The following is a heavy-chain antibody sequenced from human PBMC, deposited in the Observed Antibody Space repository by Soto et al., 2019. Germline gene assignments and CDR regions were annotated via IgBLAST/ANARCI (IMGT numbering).Heavy chain of an antibody. V-gene: IGHV3-21*01. J-gene: IGHJ6*02. CDR1: KCKSDAYG. CDR3: ARSQRNGAMDV. D-gene: IGHD2-8*01. Sequence: GGSMRVSRRAAKCKSDAYGGNWVRQAPGKGLEWVSSITSGSSFIDYADSVKGRFTISRDDAKNSLFLQMSSLRAGDTAVYYCARSQRNGAMDVWGQGTTVTVSS. CDR2: ITSGSSFI.